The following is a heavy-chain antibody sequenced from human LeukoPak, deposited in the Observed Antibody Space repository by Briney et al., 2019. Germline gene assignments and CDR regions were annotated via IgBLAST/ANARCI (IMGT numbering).Heavy chain of an antibody. Sequence: SETLSLTCPISGGSISTFYWSWLRQPPRKGLEWIAYIFHTGNSNYNPSLKGRVTISVDTSKNQFSLKVNSVTAADTAMYYCARHPFSDGFDIWGQGTMVTVSS. CDR1: GGSISTFY. CDR2: IFHTGNS. CDR3: ARHPFSDGFDI. V-gene: IGHV4-59*08. J-gene: IGHJ3*02.